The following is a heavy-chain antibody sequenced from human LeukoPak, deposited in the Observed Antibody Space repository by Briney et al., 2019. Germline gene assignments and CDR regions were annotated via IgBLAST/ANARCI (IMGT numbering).Heavy chain of an antibody. CDR2: IYYSGST. J-gene: IGHJ4*02. V-gene: IGHV4-39*01. CDR1: GGSISSSSSY. CDR3: ARRVGATDY. Sequence: SETLSLTCTVSGGSISSSSSYWGWIRQPPGKGLEWIGSIYYSGSTYYNPSLKSRVTISVDTSKNQFSLKLSSVTAADTAVYYCARRVGATDYWGQGTLVTVSS. D-gene: IGHD1-26*01.